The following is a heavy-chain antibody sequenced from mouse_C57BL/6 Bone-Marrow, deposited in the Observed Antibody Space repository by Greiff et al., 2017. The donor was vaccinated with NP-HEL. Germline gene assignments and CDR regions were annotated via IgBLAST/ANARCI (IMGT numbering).Heavy chain of an antibody. Sequence: VQLQQPGAELVMPGASVKLSCKASGYTFTSYWMHWVQQRPGQGLEWIGEIDPSDSYTNYNQKFKGKSTLTVDESSSTAYMQLSSLTSEDSAVYYCARRGYDYDTGYYFDYWGQGTTLTVSS. CDR1: GYTFTSYW. CDR3: ARRGYDYDTGYYFDY. CDR2: IDPSDSYT. V-gene: IGHV1-69*01. D-gene: IGHD2-4*01. J-gene: IGHJ2*01.